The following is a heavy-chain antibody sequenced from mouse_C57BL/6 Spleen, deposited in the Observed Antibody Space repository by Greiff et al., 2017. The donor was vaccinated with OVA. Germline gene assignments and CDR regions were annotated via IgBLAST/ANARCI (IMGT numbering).Heavy chain of an antibody. D-gene: IGHD3-2*02. V-gene: IGHV5-17*01. CDR3: ARRAAQVTYYFDY. CDR1: GFTFSDYG. Sequence: EVKVVESGGGLVKPGGSLKLSCAASGFTFSDYGMHWVRQAPEKGLEWVAYISSGSSTIYYADTVKGRFTISRDNAKNTLFLQMTSLRSEDTAMYYCARRAAQVTYYFDYWGQGTTLTVSS. J-gene: IGHJ2*01. CDR2: ISSGSSTI.